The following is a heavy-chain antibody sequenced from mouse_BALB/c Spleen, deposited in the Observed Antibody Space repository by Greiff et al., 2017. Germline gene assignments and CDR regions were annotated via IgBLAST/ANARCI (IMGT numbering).Heavy chain of an antibody. CDR1: GYAFTNYL. J-gene: IGHJ3*01. Sequence: QVQLKESGAELVRPGTSVKVSCKASGYAFTNYLIEWVKQRPGQGLEWIGVINPGSGGTNYNEKFKGKATLTADKSSSTAYMKPSSLTSDESAVYFCAREAYWGQGTLVTVSA. CDR3: AREAY. CDR2: INPGSGGT. V-gene: IGHV1-54*01.